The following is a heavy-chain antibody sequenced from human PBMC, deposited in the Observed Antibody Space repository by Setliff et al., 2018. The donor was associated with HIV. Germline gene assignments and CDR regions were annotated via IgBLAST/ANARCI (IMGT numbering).Heavy chain of an antibody. CDR3: ARGGLRGPLFGVRPFDI. CDR2: IYYTGST. V-gene: IGHV4-39*07. D-gene: IGHD3-3*01. Sequence: PSETLSLTCTVSGGSIRSSNYYWGWIRQPPGKGLEWIGHIYYTGSTYYNPSLKSRVTISVDTSKNQFSLKLSSVTSADRAVYYCARGGLRGPLFGVRPFDIWGQGTMVTVSS. CDR1: GGSIRSSNYY. J-gene: IGHJ3*02.